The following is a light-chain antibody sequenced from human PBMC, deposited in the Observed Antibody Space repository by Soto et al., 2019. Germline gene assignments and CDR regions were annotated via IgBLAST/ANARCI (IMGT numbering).Light chain of an antibody. Sequence: DIQMTQSPSSLSASVGDRVTITCRASQSISSYLNWYQQKPGKAPKLLIYAASSLQSGVPSRFSGSVSGTDFTLTISSLQPEDFANYYCQQSYSTPPYTFGPGTKVDIK. V-gene: IGKV1-39*01. CDR1: QSISSY. CDR2: AAS. CDR3: QQSYSTPPYT. J-gene: IGKJ3*01.